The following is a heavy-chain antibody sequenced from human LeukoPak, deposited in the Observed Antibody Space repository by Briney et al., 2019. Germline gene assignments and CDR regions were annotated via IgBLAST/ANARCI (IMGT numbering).Heavy chain of an antibody. J-gene: IGHJ3*02. CDR1: GGSISSGSDY. CDR3: ARRANAFDI. CDR2: IYTSGST. Sequence: SETLSLTCTVSGGSISSGSDYWSWVRQPAGKGLEWIGHIYTSGSTNYNPSLKSRVTISVDTSKNQFSLKLSSVTAADTAVYYCARRANAFDIWGQGTMVTVSS. V-gene: IGHV4-61*09.